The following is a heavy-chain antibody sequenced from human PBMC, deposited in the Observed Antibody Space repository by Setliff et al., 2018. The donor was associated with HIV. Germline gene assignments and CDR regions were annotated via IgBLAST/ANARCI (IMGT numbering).Heavy chain of an antibody. D-gene: IGHD3-16*01. J-gene: IGHJ4*02. CDR2: IYHSGTT. CDR3: ASWGAGSNSGFDY. Sequence: PSETLSLTCAVSGGSISSSNWWSWVRQPPGKGLEWIGEIYHSGTTYVHPSLKSRVTISIDTFKSQFSLKLRSVNAADTAVYYCASWGAGSNSGFDYWGRGTLVTVSS. V-gene: IGHV4-4*02. CDR1: GGSISSSNW.